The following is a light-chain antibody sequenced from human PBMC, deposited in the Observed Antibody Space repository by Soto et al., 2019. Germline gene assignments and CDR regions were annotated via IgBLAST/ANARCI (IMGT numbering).Light chain of an antibody. V-gene: IGLV1-40*01. CDR3: QSYDSSLIVSKV. J-gene: IGLJ1*01. Sequence: QSALAQPPSVSGAPGQKVTISCTGSSSNIGAGYDVQWYRQFPGTAPKLLIYANSVRPSGVPDRFSGSKSGTSASLAITGLQAEDEADYYCQSYDSSLIVSKVFGTGTKLTVL. CDR1: SSNIGAGYD. CDR2: ANS.